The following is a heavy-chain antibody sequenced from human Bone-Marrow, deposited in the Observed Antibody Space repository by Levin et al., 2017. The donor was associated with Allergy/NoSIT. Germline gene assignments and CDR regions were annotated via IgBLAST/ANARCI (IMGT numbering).Heavy chain of an antibody. Sequence: SETLSLTCTVSGGSIRTGDYYWSWIRQPPGKGLEWIGYIYYSGSTYYNPSLKNRVTISLDISKKQFSLELTSVTAADTAVYYCARERDHYDSSGFPLLEGFDVWGQGTMVTVSS. D-gene: IGHD3-22*01. CDR1: GGSIRTGDYY. CDR3: ARERDHYDSSGFPLLEGFDV. CDR2: IYYSGST. V-gene: IGHV4-30-4*01. J-gene: IGHJ3*01.